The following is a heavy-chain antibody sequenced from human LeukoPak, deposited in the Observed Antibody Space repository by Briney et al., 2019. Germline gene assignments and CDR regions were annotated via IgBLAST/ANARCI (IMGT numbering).Heavy chain of an antibody. CDR3: ASFYETY. J-gene: IGHJ4*02. D-gene: IGHD2/OR15-2a*01. V-gene: IGHV3-74*01. CDR2: INSDGSWT. CDR1: GNYW. Sequence: GGSLRLSCAASGNYWMHWVRQVPGKGLVWVSHINSDGSWTSYADSVKGRFTISKNNAKNTVYLQMNSLRAEDTAVYYCASFYETYWGRGTLVTVSS.